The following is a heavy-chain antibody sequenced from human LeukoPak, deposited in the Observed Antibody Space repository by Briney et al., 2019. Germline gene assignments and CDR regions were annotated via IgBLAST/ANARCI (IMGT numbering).Heavy chain of an antibody. Sequence: GGSLRLSCAASGFTFSSYGMHWVRQAPGKGLEWVAVIWYDGSNKYYADSVKGRFTISRDNSKNTLYLQMNSLRAEDTAVYYCARGSGGSSGWYYFDHWGQGTLSTVSS. D-gene: IGHD6-19*01. V-gene: IGHV3-33*01. CDR3: ARGSGGSSGWYYFDH. J-gene: IGHJ4*02. CDR1: GFTFSSYG. CDR2: IWYDGSNK.